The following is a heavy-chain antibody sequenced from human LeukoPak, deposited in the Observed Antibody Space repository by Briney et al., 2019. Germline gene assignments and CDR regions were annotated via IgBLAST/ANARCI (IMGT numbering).Heavy chain of an antibody. CDR2: INSDGSST. D-gene: IGHD3-10*01. CDR3: ARDYGRSRDYGMDV. CDR1: GFTFSNYW. V-gene: IGHV3-74*01. J-gene: IGHJ6*02. Sequence: GGSLRLSCAASGFTFSNYWMHWVRQAPGKGLVWVSRINSDGSSTTYADSVRGRFTISRDNAKNTLYLQMNSLRAEDTAVYYCARDYGRSRDYGMDVWGQGTTVTVSS.